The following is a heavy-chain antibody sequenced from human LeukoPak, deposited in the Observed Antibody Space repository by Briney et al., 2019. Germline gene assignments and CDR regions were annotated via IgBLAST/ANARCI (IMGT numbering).Heavy chain of an antibody. CDR2: ISGSGGST. CDR3: PQDREGGFDY. Sequence: GGSLRLSCVASGFTFSSYAMSWARPAPGRGREWVSAISGSGGSTYYADSVRGRFTISRDNSKNTLYLQMNSLRAEDTSVYYCPQDREGGFDYWGQGTLVTVSS. D-gene: IGHD1-26*01. J-gene: IGHJ4*02. V-gene: IGHV3-23*01. CDR1: GFTFSSYA.